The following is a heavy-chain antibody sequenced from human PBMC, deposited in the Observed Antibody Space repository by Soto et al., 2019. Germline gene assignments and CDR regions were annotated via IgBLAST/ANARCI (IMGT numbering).Heavy chain of an antibody. CDR1: GGSVSYNSYY. CDR3: ARLVVVAPVANV. CDR2: IFYTGTT. J-gene: IGHJ4*02. V-gene: IGHV4-39*01. Sequence: SETLSLTCSVSGGSVSYNSYYWGWIRQPPGKGLEWVGGIFYTGTTYYKPSLKDRLSISVDTSKNSFSLNLTSVTAADTAVYFCARLVVVAPVANVWGQGALVTVSS. D-gene: IGHD2-21*01.